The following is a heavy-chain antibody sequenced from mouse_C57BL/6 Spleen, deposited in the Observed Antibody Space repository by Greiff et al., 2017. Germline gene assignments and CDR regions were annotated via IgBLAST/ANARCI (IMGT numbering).Heavy chain of an antibody. CDR1: GYTFTDYY. V-gene: IGHV1-26*01. Sequence: VQLQQSGPELVKPGASVKISCKASGYTFTDYYMNWVKQSHGKSLEWIGDINPNNGGTSYNQKFKGKATLTVDKSSSTAYMELRSLTSEDSAVYYCARMSGSTMIIPFDYWGQGTTLTVSS. CDR3: ARMSGSTMIIPFDY. D-gene: IGHD2-4*01. CDR2: INPNNGGT. J-gene: IGHJ2*01.